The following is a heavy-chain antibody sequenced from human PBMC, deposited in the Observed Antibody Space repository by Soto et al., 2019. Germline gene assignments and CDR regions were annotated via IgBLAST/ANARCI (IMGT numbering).Heavy chain of an antibody. CDR3: VRLIGNSWLDS. CDR1: GDRVSTNTAT. V-gene: IGHV6-1*01. CDR2: TYYRSRWYF. D-gene: IGHD3-22*01. J-gene: IGHJ5*01. Sequence: SQTTSINCYISGDRVSTNTATSDWHRHPPSRVLEWLGRTYYRSRWYFDYAVSVKSRITISPDISNNQVSLQLTSVTPDDTAIYYCVRLIGNSWLDSWGQGTLVTVSS.